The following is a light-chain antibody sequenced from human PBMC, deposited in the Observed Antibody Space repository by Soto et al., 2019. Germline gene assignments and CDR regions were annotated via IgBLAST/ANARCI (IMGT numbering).Light chain of an antibody. J-gene: IGKJ5*01. V-gene: IGKV3-20*01. CDR1: QSVKSSY. CDR3: KQYVGLPIT. Sequence: EIVLTQSPGTLSLSPGERATLSCRASQSVKSSYLAWYQQKPGQPPRLLIYGASSRATGIPDRFSGSGSGTEFTLTISRVEPEDFAVYYCKQYVGLPITFGQGTRLEIK. CDR2: GAS.